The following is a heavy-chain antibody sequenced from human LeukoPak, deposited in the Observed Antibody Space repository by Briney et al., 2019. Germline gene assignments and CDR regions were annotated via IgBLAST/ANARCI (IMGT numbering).Heavy chain of an antibody. CDR3: ARDPRTINYDILTGYLDY. V-gene: IGHV3-48*01. CDR1: GFTFSSYS. Sequence: GGSLRLSCAASGFTFSSYSMNWVRQAPGKGLEWVSYISSSSTIYYADSVKGRFTISRDNAKNSLYLQMNSLRAEDTAVYYCARDPRTINYDILTGYLDYWGQGTLVTVSS. D-gene: IGHD3-9*01. CDR2: ISSSSTI. J-gene: IGHJ4*02.